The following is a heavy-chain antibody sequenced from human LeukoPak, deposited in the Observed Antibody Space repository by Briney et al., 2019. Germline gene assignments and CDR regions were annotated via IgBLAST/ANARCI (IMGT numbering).Heavy chain of an antibody. Sequence: ASVTVSCMASGYTFTSYGITWLRQAPGQGLEWMGCVNPNSGDTNYAQKFQGSVTMPRDTSISTVYMELSRLRSDDTAVYYCARAGGSYWWFDSWGQGTLVTVSS. J-gene: IGHJ5*01. D-gene: IGHD2-8*02. V-gene: IGHV1-2*02. CDR1: GYTFTSYG. CDR2: VNPNSGDT. CDR3: ARAGGSYWWFDS.